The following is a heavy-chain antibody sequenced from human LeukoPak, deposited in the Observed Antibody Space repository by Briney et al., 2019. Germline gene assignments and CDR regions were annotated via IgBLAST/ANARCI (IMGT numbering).Heavy chain of an antibody. Sequence: GGSLRLSCAASGFTFSNYAMHWVRQAPGKGLEWVAVISYDGANKYYADSVKGRFTISRDNSKNTLYLQMNSLKTEDTAVYYCTTGEGGGYYFDYWGQGTLVTVSS. CDR1: GFTFSNYA. J-gene: IGHJ4*02. D-gene: IGHD3-16*01. CDR2: ISYDGANK. CDR3: TTGEGGGYYFDY. V-gene: IGHV3-30-3*01.